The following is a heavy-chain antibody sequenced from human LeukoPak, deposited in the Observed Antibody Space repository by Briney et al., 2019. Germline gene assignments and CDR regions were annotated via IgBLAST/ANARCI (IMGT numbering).Heavy chain of an antibody. Sequence: PSETLSLTCTVSGGSISSSSYYWGWIRQPPGKGLEWIGSIYYSGSTYYNPSLKSRVTISVDTSKNQFSLKLSSVTAADTAVYYCARDEEAMVTLFDYWGQGTLVTVSS. CDR3: ARDEEAMVTLFDY. D-gene: IGHD5-18*01. J-gene: IGHJ4*02. V-gene: IGHV4-39*07. CDR2: IYYSGST. CDR1: GGSISSSSYY.